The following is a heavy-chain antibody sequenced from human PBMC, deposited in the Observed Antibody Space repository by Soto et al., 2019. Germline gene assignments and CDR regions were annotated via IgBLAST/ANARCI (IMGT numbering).Heavy chain of an antibody. CDR1: GFTFSTYW. CDR2: IHSEGSTT. CDR3: ARGGGNADTAIFDMDV. V-gene: IGHV3-74*01. D-gene: IGHD5-18*01. J-gene: IGHJ6*02. Sequence: GSLSLSCAASGFTFSTYWMHWVRQAPGKGLVWVSRIHSEGSTTSYADSVRGRFTISRDNAKNTLHLQMNSLRVEDTAVYYCARGGGNADTAIFDMDVWGQGTTVTVFS.